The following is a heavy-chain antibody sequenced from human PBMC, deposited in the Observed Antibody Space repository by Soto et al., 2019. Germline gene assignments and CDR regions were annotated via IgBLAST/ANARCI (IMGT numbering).Heavy chain of an antibody. CDR3: AKDQLRFLEWLSDNWFDP. J-gene: IGHJ5*02. Sequence: AGGSLRLSCAASGFTFSSYSMNWVRPAPGKGLEWVSAISGSGGSTYYADSVKGRFTISRDNSKNALYLQMNSLRAEDTAVYYCAKDQLRFLEWLSDNWFDPWGQGTLVTVSS. CDR2: ISGSGGST. D-gene: IGHD3-3*01. V-gene: IGHV3-23*01. CDR1: GFTFSSYS.